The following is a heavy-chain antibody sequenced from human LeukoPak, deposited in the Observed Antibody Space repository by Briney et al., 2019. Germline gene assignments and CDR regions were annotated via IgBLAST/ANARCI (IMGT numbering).Heavy chain of an antibody. D-gene: IGHD5-18*01. CDR2: ISYDGSNK. Sequence: PWRSLRLSCAASGFTLSSHGMHWVRQAPGKGLEWVAVISYDGSNKYYADSVKGRFTISRDNSKNTLYLQMNSLRAEDTAVYYCAKDQGIQLWLRYTFDIWGQGTMVTVSS. CDR3: AKDQGIQLWLRYTFDI. CDR1: GFTLSSHG. J-gene: IGHJ3*02. V-gene: IGHV3-30*18.